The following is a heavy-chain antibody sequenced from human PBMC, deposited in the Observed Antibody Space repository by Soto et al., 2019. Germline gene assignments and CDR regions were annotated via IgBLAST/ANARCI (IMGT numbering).Heavy chain of an antibody. CDR3: AKGKSSNYVSHAFDV. V-gene: IGHV3-23*01. D-gene: IGHD3-10*02. J-gene: IGHJ3*01. CDR1: GVKLKTYA. Sequence: GGSMEISCAASGVKLKTYAMSWVRQAPGKGLEWVSGISGGGGSIHYVDSVKGRFTISRDNSKNTLYLQMDSLRGEDTAVYYCAKGKSSNYVSHAFDVWGQGTMVTVSS. CDR2: ISGGGGSI.